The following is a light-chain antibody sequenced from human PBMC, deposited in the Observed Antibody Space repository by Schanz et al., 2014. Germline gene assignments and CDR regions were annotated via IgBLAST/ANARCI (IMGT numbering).Light chain of an antibody. V-gene: IGLV1-44*01. CDR1: SSNIGSNT. J-gene: IGLJ3*02. CDR2: SNN. CDR3: ATWDVSLNGPV. Sequence: QSVLTQPPSASGTPGQRVTISCSGSSSNIGSNTVNWYQQLPGTAPKLLIYSNNQRPSGVPDRLSGSKSRTSASLAISGLQSEDEADYYCATWDVSLNGPVFGGGTKLTVL.